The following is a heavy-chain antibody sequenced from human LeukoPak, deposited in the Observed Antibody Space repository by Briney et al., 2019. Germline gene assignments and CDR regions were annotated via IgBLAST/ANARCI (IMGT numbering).Heavy chain of an antibody. D-gene: IGHD3-22*01. CDR3: ARERLYYYDSSGYPNWFDP. CDR1: GYTFTSYA. Sequence: GASVKVSCKASGYTFTSYAISWVRQAPGQGLEWMGRIIPILGIANYAQKFQGRVTITADKSTSTAYMELSSLRSEDTAVCYCARERLYYYDSSGYPNWFDPWGQGTLVTVSS. V-gene: IGHV1-69*04. CDR2: IIPILGIA. J-gene: IGHJ5*02.